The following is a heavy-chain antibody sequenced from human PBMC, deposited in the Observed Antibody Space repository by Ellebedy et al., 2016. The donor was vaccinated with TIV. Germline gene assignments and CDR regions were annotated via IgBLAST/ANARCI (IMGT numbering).Heavy chain of an antibody. D-gene: IGHD5-18*01. CDR2: IIPIFGTA. J-gene: IGHJ5*02. CDR3: ARRYSYGSVWFDP. CDR1: GGTFSSYA. Sequence: SVKVSCXASGGTFSSYAISWVRQAPGQGLEWMGGIIPIFGTANYAQKFQGRVTITADESTSTAYMELSSLRSEDTAVYYCARRYSYGSVWFDPWGQGTLVTVSS. V-gene: IGHV1-69*13.